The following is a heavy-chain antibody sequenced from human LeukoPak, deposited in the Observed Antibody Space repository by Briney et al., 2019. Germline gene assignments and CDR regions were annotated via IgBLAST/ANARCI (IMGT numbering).Heavy chain of an antibody. CDR3: ASIPDCSSTSCYATDY. CDR1: GCTFTGYY. J-gene: IGHJ4*02. V-gene: IGHV1-2*02. CDR2: INPNSGGT. Sequence: ASVKVSCKASGCTFTGYYMHWVRQAPGQGLEWMGWINPNSGGTNYAQKFQGRVTMTRDTSISTAYMELSRLRSEDTAVYYCASIPDCSSTSCYATDYWGQGTLVTVSS. D-gene: IGHD2-2*01.